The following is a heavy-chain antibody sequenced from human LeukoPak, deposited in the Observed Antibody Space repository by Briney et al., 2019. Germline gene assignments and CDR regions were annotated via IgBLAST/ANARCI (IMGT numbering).Heavy chain of an antibody. Sequence: ASVKVSCKASGYTFTSYGITWVRQAPGQGLEWMGWISAYNGNTNYAQKLQGRVTMTTDTSTSTAYMELRSLRSDDTAVYYCARVADSYCGGDCYPDYWGQGTLVTVSS. J-gene: IGHJ4*02. CDR1: GYTFTSYG. CDR2: ISAYNGNT. V-gene: IGHV1-18*01. CDR3: ARVADSYCGGDCYPDY. D-gene: IGHD2-21*02.